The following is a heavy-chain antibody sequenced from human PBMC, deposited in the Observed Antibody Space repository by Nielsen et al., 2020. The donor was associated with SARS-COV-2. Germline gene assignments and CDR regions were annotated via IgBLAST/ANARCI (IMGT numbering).Heavy chain of an antibody. CDR2: ISHTGSA. Sequence: SETLSLTCAVSGGSISTNDWWSWVRQSPGKGLEWVGEISHTGSANYNPSLQSRVTISVDTSKNQFSLKLSSVTAADTAVFYCARDHGYNYAYGHYYYGMDVWGQGTTVTVSS. CDR3: ARDHGYNYAYGHYYYGMDV. V-gene: IGHV4-4*02. CDR1: GGSISTNDW. D-gene: IGHD5-24*01. J-gene: IGHJ6*02.